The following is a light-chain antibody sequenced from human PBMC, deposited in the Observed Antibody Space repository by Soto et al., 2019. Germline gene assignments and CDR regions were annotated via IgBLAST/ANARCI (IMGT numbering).Light chain of an antibody. J-gene: IGKJ5*01. CDR1: QRLTTRY. Sequence: PGERATRSCRASQRLTTRYLAWYQQKPGQAPRLLIYGASSWATGIPDRFSGSGSGTDFTLTISRLEPEDFAVYYCQQYGTSPTFGQGTRLEIK. CDR2: GAS. CDR3: QQYGTSPT. V-gene: IGKV3-20*01.